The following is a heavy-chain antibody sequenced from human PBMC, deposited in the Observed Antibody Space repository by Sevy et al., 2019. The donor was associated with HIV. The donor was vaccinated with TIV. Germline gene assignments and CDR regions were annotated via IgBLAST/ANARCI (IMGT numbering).Heavy chain of an antibody. Sequence: SETLSLTCTVSGGSISSSSYYWGWIRQPPGKGLEWMGSIYYSGSTYYNPSLKSRVTISVDTSKNQFSLKLGSVTAADTAVYYWARYISASGSYYAYYYYYYMDVWGKGTTVTVSS. CDR1: GGSISSSSYY. J-gene: IGHJ6*03. V-gene: IGHV4-39*01. CDR2: IYYSGST. D-gene: IGHD1-26*01. CDR3: ARYISASGSYYAYYYYYYMDV.